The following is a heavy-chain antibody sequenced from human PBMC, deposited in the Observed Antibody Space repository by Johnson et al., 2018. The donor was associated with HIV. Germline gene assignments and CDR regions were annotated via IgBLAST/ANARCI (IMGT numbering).Heavy chain of an antibody. CDR2: ISYDGSNK. D-gene: IGHD6-6*01. J-gene: IGHJ3*02. V-gene: IGHV3-30*04. CDR1: GFTFSSYA. CDR3: ARDREQLVRYAFDI. Sequence: QMQLVESGGGVVQPGRSLRLSCAASGFTFSSYAMHWVRQAPGKGLAWVAVISYDGSNKYYADSVKGRFTISRDNSKNTLYLQMNSLRAEDTAVYYCARDREQLVRYAFDIWGQGTMVTVSS.